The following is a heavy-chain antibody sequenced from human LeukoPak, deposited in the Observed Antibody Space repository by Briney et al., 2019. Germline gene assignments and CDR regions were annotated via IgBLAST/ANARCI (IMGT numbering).Heavy chain of an antibody. V-gene: IGHV1-18*01. CDR3: AREGDSGDWFDP. CDR2: ISAYNGNT. CDR1: GYTFTSYG. J-gene: IGHJ5*02. Sequence: ASVKVSCKASGYTFTSYGISWVRQAPGQGLEWLGWISAYNGNTNYAQKLQGRVTMTTDTSTSTAYMELSSLRSEDTAVYYCAREGDSGDWFDPWGQGTLVTVSS. D-gene: IGHD3-10*01.